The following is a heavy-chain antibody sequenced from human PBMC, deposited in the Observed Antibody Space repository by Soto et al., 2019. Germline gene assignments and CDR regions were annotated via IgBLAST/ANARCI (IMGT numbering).Heavy chain of an antibody. J-gene: IGHJ4*02. V-gene: IGHV4-30-4*01. D-gene: IGHD3-16*01. CDR3: AREGGESSDGLYYFDS. CDR1: AGSPSSDNY. CDR2: IYYSGNT. Sequence: PSETLSLTCTLSAGSPSSDNYWSWIRQPPGKGLEWIGHIYYSGNTDYNPSLKSRLAISIDTSKNQFSLKLSSVTAADTAVYFCAREGGESSDGLYYFDSWGQGSLVTVSS.